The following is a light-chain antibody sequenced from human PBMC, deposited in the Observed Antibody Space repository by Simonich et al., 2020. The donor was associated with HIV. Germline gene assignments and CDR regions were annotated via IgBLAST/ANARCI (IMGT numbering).Light chain of an antibody. CDR1: QSVLYSSNNKNY. J-gene: IGKJ4*01. CDR2: WAS. Sequence: DIVMTQSPDSLAVSLGERATINCKSSQSVLYSSNNKNYLAWYQQKPRQPPKLLIYWASTRESGVPDRFSGSGSGTDFTLIIRSLQAEDVAVYYCQQYYSTPLTFGGGTKVEIK. V-gene: IGKV4-1*01. CDR3: QQYYSTPLT.